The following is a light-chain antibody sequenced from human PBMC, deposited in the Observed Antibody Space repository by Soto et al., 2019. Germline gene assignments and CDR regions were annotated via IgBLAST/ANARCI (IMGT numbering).Light chain of an antibody. CDR3: QSYDRSLSGRV. V-gene: IGLV1-40*01. CDR1: SSNIGAGYD. CDR2: GNN. Sequence: QSVLTQPPSVSGAPGQRVTISCTGSSSNIGAGYDVHWYQQLPGTAPKLLTYGNNNRPSGVPDRFSGSKSGTSASLAITGLQAEDEADYYCQSYDRSLSGRVFGTGTKLTVL. J-gene: IGLJ1*01.